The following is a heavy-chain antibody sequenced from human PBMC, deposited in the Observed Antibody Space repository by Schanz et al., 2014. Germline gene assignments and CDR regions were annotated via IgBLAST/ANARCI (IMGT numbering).Heavy chain of an antibody. V-gene: IGHV3-7*01. D-gene: IGHD4-17*01. CDR2: INHDGSDK. Sequence: ESGGGLVQPGGSPRLSCADSGSTFNVYWMTWVRQAPGMGLEWVANINHDGSDKYYVDSVKGRFTISRDNVKNSLYLQMSSLRVEDTAVYFCARAGGYGGAFDIWGQGTVVTVSS. CDR3: ARAGGYGGAFDI. CDR1: GSTFNVYW. J-gene: IGHJ3*02.